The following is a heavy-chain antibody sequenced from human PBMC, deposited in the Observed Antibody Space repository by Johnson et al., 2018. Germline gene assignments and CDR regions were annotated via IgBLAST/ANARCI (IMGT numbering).Heavy chain of an antibody. CDR2: ISYAGSKK. D-gene: IGHD1-26*01. CDR3: ARRSSLDV. V-gene: IGHV3-30-3*01. J-gene: IGHJ6*04. Sequence: VQLVQSGGGVVQPGRSLRLSCAASGFTFSSYAMHWVRQAPGTGLEWVAVISYAGSKKYYADSVKGRFTIPRDNSKTTLYLQMTSLRAEDTAVYYRARRSSLDVWGKGTTVTVSS. CDR1: GFTFSSYA.